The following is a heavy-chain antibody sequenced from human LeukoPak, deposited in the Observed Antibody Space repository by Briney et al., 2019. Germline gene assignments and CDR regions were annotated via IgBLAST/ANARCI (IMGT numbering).Heavy chain of an antibody. D-gene: IGHD1-7*01. Sequence: SQTLSLTCTVSGGSISSGDYYWSWIRQPPGKGLEWIGYIYYSGSTYYNPSLKSRVTISVDTSKNQFSLKLSSVTAADTAVYYCARGDNWNFAFDYWGQGTLVTVSS. CDR2: IYYSGST. V-gene: IGHV4-30-4*08. J-gene: IGHJ4*02. CDR3: ARGDNWNFAFDY. CDR1: GGSISSGDYY.